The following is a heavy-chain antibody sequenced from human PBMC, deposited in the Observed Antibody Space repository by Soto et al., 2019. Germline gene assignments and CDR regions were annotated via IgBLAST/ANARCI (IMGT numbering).Heavy chain of an antibody. Sequence: SVKVCCKASGGTFTSYYMNWVRQAPGQGLEWMGGIIPIFGTANYAQKFQGRVTITADTSISTAYMELSSLRSDDTAGYYCAKWYTRASPIDYYCYYGIDDWGQGTTVTVSS. V-gene: IGHV1-69*06. D-gene: IGHD2-8*01. J-gene: IGHJ6*02. CDR2: IIPIFGTA. CDR3: AKWYTRASPIDYYCYYGIDD. CDR1: GGTFTSYY.